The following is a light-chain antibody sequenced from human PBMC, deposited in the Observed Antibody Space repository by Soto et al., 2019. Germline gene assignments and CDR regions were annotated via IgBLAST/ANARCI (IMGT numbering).Light chain of an antibody. Sequence: EIVLTQSPATLSLSPGERATLSCRASQNVGLDLAWYQQKPGQAPRLIICDVSSRATGIPARFSGSGSGTDCTLTISSLEPEDFAIYYCQQRASWPLTFGGGTKVEI. CDR1: QNVGLD. J-gene: IGKJ4*01. CDR2: DVS. CDR3: QQRASWPLT. V-gene: IGKV3-11*01.